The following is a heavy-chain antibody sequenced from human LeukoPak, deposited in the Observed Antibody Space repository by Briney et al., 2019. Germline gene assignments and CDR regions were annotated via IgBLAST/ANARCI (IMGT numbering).Heavy chain of an antibody. J-gene: IGHJ6*03. Sequence: SETLSLTCTVSGGSISSSSYYWGWIRQPPGKGLEWIGSIYYSGSTYYNPSLKSRVTISVDTSKNQFSLKLSSVTAADTAVYYCARGLPSSSWYPYYYYMDVWGKGTTVTVSS. CDR3: ARGLPSSSWYPYYYYMDV. CDR1: GGSISSSSYY. V-gene: IGHV4-39*07. CDR2: IYYSGST. D-gene: IGHD6-13*01.